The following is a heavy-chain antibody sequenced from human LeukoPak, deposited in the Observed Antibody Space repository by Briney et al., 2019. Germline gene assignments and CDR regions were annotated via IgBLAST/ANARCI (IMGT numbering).Heavy chain of an antibody. CDR1: GYIFTGNF. V-gene: IGHV1-2*02. J-gene: IGHJ6*02. Sequence: ASVKVSCKASGYIFTGNFIHWVRQAPGQGLEWMGWITPETGATHHAEKFQGRVTLTRDTSITTAHMELSRLTSDDTAVYYCAREDRESGGMDVWGQGTAVSVSS. CDR2: ITPETGAT. CDR3: AREDRESGGMDV.